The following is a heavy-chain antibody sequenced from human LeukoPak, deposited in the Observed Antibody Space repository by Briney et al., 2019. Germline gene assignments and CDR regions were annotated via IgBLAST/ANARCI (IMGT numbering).Heavy chain of an antibody. CDR1: RLTSSSTA. D-gene: IGHD3-10*01. CDR2: ISGSGGST. Sequence: GRSLRLSCQAYRLTSSSTAMSWVRQTPGKGLEWVSAISGSGGSTYYTDSVKGRFTISRDNSKNTLFLQMNSLRAEDTAVFYCAKGTSMVRGMHFDFWGQGSLVTVSS. V-gene: IGHV3-23*01. CDR3: AKGTSMVRGMHFDF. J-gene: IGHJ4*02.